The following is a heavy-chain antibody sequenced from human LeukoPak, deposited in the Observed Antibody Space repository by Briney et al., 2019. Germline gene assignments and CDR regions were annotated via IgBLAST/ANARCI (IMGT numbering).Heavy chain of an antibody. V-gene: IGHV3-9*01. CDR3: AKGSNFGTSSGGDYFDP. Sequence: PGGSLRLSCVASGFTFDEYAMHWVRQAPGKGLEWVSGIRWNSDSIGYADSVKGRFTISRDNAKNSLYLQMNSLRAEDTALYFCAKGSNFGTSSGGDYFDPWGQGTLVTVSS. CDR2: IRWNSDSI. J-gene: IGHJ5*02. CDR1: GFTFDEYA. D-gene: IGHD3-3*02.